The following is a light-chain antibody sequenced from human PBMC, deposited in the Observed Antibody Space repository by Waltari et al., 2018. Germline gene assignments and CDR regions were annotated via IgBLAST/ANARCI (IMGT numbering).Light chain of an antibody. Sequence: QVVLTQSPSAAASLGASVKLTCTLSRGHSSYAIAWHQQQPEKGPRYLMNLNSDGSHSKGDGIPDRFSGSSSGAERYLTISSLQSEDEADYDCQTWGTGIRVFGGGTKLTVL. J-gene: IGLJ3*02. CDR3: QTWGTGIRV. CDR2: LNSDGSH. CDR1: RGHSSYA. V-gene: IGLV4-69*01.